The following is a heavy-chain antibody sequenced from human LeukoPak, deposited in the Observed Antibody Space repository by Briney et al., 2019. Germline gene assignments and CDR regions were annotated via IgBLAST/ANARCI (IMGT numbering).Heavy chain of an antibody. Sequence: SGGSLRLSCAASGFTFSSHALSWVRQAPGKGLEWVSSLSGSGYNTYYADSVKGRFTISRDNSKNTLYLQMNSLRAEDTAVYYCAKDTSYILTGCSHYFDYWGQGTLVTVSS. V-gene: IGHV3-23*01. CDR2: LSGSGYNT. CDR3: AKDTSYILTGCSHYFDY. D-gene: IGHD3-9*01. CDR1: GFTFSSHA. J-gene: IGHJ4*02.